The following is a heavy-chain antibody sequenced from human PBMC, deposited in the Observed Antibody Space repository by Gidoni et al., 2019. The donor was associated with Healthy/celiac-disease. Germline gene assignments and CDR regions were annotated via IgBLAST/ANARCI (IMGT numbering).Heavy chain of an antibody. CDR2: ISYDGSNK. Sequence: QVQLVESGGGVVQPGRSLRLSCAASGFTFSSYAMHWVRQAPGKGLEWVAVISYDGSNKYYADSVKGRFTISRDNSKNTLYLQMNSLRAEDTAVYYCARDRSDYYDSSGSTGIDYWGQGTLVTVSS. CDR1: GFTFSSYA. CDR3: ARDRSDYYDSSGSTGIDY. D-gene: IGHD3-22*01. J-gene: IGHJ4*02. V-gene: IGHV3-30-3*01.